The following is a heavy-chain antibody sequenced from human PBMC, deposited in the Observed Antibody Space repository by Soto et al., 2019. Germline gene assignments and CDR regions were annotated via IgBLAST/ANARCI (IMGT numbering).Heavy chain of an antibody. CDR2: IYHRGTT. Sequence: ATLSHTFTVSGGCISSYYWRWIRKTQGKGLECRGYIYHRGTTNSRPHPKSRVTISADTSKRQFSLKRSSVPAAPTAVYYCARAIRRGGGFDYWGQGTLATV. J-gene: IGHJ4*02. CDR1: GGCISSYY. V-gene: IGHV4-59*01. D-gene: IGHD3-10*01. CDR3: ARAIRRGGGFDY.